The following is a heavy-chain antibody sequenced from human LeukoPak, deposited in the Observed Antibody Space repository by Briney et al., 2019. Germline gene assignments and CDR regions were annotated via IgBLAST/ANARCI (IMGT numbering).Heavy chain of an antibody. J-gene: IGHJ6*02. Sequence: ASVKVSCKPSGYTFTSYGISWVRPAPGQGLEWMGWISAYNGNTNYAQKLQGRGTMTTDTSTSTAYMELRSLRSDDTAVYYCARDWDYDILTGYYNYYYYGMDVWGQGTTVTVSS. D-gene: IGHD3-9*01. CDR1: GYTFTSYG. CDR3: ARDWDYDILTGYYNYYYYGMDV. CDR2: ISAYNGNT. V-gene: IGHV1-18*01.